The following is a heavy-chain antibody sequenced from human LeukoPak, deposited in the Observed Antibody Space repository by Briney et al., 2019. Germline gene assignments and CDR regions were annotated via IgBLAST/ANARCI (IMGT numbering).Heavy chain of an antibody. CDR1: GGSISSSSYD. Sequence: SETLSLTCTVSGGSISSSSYDWGWIRQPPGKGREWIGRIDDSGSSSYTPSIKSRVTIYVEPSKNQFSLELSSVTAADTAVYYCARLAGDSSGYSWGQGTLVTVSS. CDR2: IDDSGSS. D-gene: IGHD3-22*01. J-gene: IGHJ5*02. CDR3: ARLAGDSSGYS. V-gene: IGHV4-39*01.